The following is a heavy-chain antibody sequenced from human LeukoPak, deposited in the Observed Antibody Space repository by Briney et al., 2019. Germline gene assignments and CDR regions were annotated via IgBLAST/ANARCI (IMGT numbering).Heavy chain of an antibody. D-gene: IGHD3-10*01. Sequence: GGSLRLSCAASGFTFSSYSMNWVRQAPGKGLEWVSYISSSSSTIYYADSVKGRFTISRDNAKNSLYLQMNSLRAEDTAVYYCARDYFGSDQPFDYWGQGTLVTVSS. J-gene: IGHJ4*02. CDR2: ISSSSSTI. V-gene: IGHV3-48*01. CDR3: ARDYFGSDQPFDY. CDR1: GFTFSSYS.